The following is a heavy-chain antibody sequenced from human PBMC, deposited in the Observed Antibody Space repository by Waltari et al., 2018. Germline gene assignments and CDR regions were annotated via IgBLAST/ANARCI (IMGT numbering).Heavy chain of an antibody. Sequence: EVQLLESGGGLVQPGGSLRLSCAASGFTFSSYAMSWVRQAPGKGLGWFSAISGSGGSTYYADSVKGRFTISRDNSKNTLYLQMNSLRAEDTAVYYCAKSMGYGDYPDAFDIWGQGTMVTVSS. J-gene: IGHJ3*02. CDR2: ISGSGGST. V-gene: IGHV3-23*01. CDR1: GFTFSSYA. CDR3: AKSMGYGDYPDAFDI. D-gene: IGHD4-17*01.